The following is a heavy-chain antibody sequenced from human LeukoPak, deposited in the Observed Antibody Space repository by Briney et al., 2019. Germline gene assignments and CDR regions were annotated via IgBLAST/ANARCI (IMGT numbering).Heavy chain of an antibody. CDR2: INWNGDST. CDR3: ARVASTAWSYYMDV. Sequence: PGGSLRLSCAASGFTFDDYAMSWVRQAPGKGLEWVSGINWNGDSTGYADSVRGRFTISRDNAKNSLYLQMNSLRAEDTALYHCARVASTAWSYYMDVWGKGTTVTISS. CDR1: GFTFDDYA. V-gene: IGHV3-20*01. J-gene: IGHJ6*03. D-gene: IGHD6-19*01.